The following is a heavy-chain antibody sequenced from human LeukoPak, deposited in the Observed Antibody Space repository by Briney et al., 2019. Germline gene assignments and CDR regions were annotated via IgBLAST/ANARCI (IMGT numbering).Heavy chain of an antibody. Sequence: GGSLRLSCAASGFTFSSYAMSWVRQAPGKGLEWVSAISGSGGSTYYADSVKGRFTISRDNSKNTLYLQMNSLRAEDTAVNYCAKDQNDFWSGLRYYFDYWGQGTLVTVSS. V-gene: IGHV3-23*01. CDR3: AKDQNDFWSGLRYYFDY. D-gene: IGHD3-3*01. CDR1: GFTFSSYA. J-gene: IGHJ4*02. CDR2: ISGSGGST.